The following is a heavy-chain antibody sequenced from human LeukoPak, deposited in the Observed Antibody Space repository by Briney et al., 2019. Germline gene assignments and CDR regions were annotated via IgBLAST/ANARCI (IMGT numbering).Heavy chain of an antibody. CDR1: GYSFTSYW. CDR2: IYLGDSDT. D-gene: IGHD3-3*01. J-gene: IGHJ6*04. Sequence: GESLKISCKGSGYSFTSYWIGWVRQMPGKGLEWMGIIYLGDSDTRYSPSFQGQVTISADKSISTAYLQWSSLKASDTAMYYYARHKWSGDFWSGTWDVWGKGTTVTVSS. CDR3: ARHKWSGDFWSGTWDV. V-gene: IGHV5-51*01.